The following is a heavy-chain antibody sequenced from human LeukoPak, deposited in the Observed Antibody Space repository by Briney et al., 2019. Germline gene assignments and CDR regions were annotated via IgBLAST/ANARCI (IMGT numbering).Heavy chain of an antibody. J-gene: IGHJ4*02. CDR3: ARDGPADTDY. V-gene: IGHV3-21*01. CDR2: ISSSSSYI. Sequence: PGGSLRLSCAASGFTFSSCSMNWVRQAPGKGLEWVSSISSSSSYIYYADSVKGRFTISRDNAKNSLYLQMNSLRAEDTAVYYCARDGPADTDYWGQGTLVTVSS. CDR1: GFTFSSCS. D-gene: IGHD6-25*01.